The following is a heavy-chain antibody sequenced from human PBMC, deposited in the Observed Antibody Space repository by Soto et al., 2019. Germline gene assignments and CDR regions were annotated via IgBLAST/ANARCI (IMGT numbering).Heavy chain of an antibody. Sequence: GGSLRLSCASSGFTFGDYAMHWVRQVPGKGLGWVSGINWNSGSIGYADSVKGRFAISRDNAKNSLHLQMNSLRAEDTAFYYCVKDESINWYSGHFRHWGQGTLVTVSS. CDR2: INWNSGSI. V-gene: IGHV3-9*01. J-gene: IGHJ1*01. CDR1: GFTFGDYA. D-gene: IGHD6-13*01. CDR3: VKDESINWYSGHFRH.